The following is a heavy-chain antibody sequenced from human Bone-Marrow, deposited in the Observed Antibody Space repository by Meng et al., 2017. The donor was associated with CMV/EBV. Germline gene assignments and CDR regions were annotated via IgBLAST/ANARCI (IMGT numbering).Heavy chain of an antibody. D-gene: IGHD3-3*01. CDR1: EFTFSSYW. J-gene: IGHJ6*02. CDR3: ARDPTDLWSGNYYVLDV. CDR2: IKEDGSEK. Sequence: GESLKISCAASEFTFSSYWMHWVRQAPGKGLEWVASIKEDGSEKYYVDSVKGRFTISRDNAKNSLYLQMNSLRAGDTAVYYCARDPTDLWSGNYYVLDVWGEATTVTVSS. V-gene: IGHV3-7*01.